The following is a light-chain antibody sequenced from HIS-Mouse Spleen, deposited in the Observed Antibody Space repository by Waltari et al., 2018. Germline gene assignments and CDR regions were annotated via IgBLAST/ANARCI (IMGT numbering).Light chain of an antibody. J-gene: IGKJ2*01. CDR2: AAS. CDR3: QQYYSYPYT. V-gene: IGKV1-8*01. Sequence: AILMTQSPSPLSPSTGDTVTLTCRASQGISSYLAWYQQKPGKAPKLLIYAASTLQSGVPSRFSGSGSGTEFTLTISCLQSEDFATYYCQQYYSYPYTFGQGTKLEIK. CDR1: QGISSY.